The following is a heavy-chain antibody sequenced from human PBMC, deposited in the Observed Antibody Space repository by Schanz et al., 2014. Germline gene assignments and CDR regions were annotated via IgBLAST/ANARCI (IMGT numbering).Heavy chain of an antibody. Sequence: EVQLLESGGGLVQPGGSLRLSCAASGFTFSNYAMGWVRQTPGKGLEWVSTLSGSGAGTFYADSVKGRFTISRDNSENTLYLQMNSLRGEDTGMYYCARGDPVAGLDYWGRGTLVTVSS. V-gene: IGHV3-23*01. CDR3: ARGDPVAGLDY. J-gene: IGHJ4*02. CDR1: GFTFSNYA. CDR2: LSGSGAGT.